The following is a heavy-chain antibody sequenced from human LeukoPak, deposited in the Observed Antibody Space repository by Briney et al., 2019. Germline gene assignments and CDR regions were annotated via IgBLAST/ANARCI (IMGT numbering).Heavy chain of an antibody. V-gene: IGHV1-18*01. J-gene: IGHJ5*02. CDR3: ARDYYDSSGYYSNWFDP. CDR2: ISPYNGNT. CDR1: GYTFISYG. Sequence: ASVKVSCKASGYTFISYGISWVRQAPGQGLEWMGWISPYNGNTHYAQRLQGRVTVTTDTSTSTAYMELSSLRSEDTAVYYCARDYYDSSGYYSNWFDPWGQGTLVTVSS. D-gene: IGHD3-22*01.